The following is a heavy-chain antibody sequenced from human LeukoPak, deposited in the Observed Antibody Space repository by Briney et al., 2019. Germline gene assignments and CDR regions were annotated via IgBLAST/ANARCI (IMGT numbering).Heavy chain of an antibody. D-gene: IGHD2-2*01. CDR3: ARAPPGYCSSTSCPPDPFDY. CDR1: GGSISSYY. Sequence: PSETLSLTCTVSGGSISSYYWSWIRQPPGKGLEWIGYIYYSGSTNYNLSLKSRVTISIDTSKNQFSLKLSSVTAADTAVYFCARAPPGYCSSTSCPPDPFDYWGQGTLVTVSP. J-gene: IGHJ4*02. V-gene: IGHV4-59*01. CDR2: IYYSGST.